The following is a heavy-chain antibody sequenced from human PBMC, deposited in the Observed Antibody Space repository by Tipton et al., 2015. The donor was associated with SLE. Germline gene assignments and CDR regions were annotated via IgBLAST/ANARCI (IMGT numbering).Heavy chain of an antibody. Sequence: GSLRLSCAASGFTFSDYYMRWIRQAPGKGLEWVSYISSSGSTISYADSVKGRFTVSRDNAKNSLYLQMNSLRAEDTAVYYCARYCSGGSCYAYNWFDPWGQGTLVTVSS. V-gene: IGHV3-11*04. CDR2: ISSSGSTI. D-gene: IGHD2-15*01. CDR1: GFTFSDYY. J-gene: IGHJ5*02. CDR3: ARYCSGGSCYAYNWFDP.